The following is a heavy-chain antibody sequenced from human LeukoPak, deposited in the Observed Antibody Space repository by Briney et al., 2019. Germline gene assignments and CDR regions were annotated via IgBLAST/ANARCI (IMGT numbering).Heavy chain of an antibody. D-gene: IGHD3-22*01. CDR3: AREFFGSGSNDAFDI. J-gene: IGHJ3*02. CDR1: GGSISSGGYS. Sequence: SQALSLTCAVSGGSISSGGYSWSWIRQPPGKGLEWIGYIYHSGSTYYNPSLKSRVTISVDRSKNQFSLKLSSVTAADTAVYYCAREFFGSGSNDAFDIWGQGTMVTVSS. CDR2: IYHSGST. V-gene: IGHV4-30-2*01.